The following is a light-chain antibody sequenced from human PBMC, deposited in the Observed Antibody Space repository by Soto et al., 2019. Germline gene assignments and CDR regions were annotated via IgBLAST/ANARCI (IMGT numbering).Light chain of an antibody. CDR1: QSVGSS. V-gene: IGKV3-15*01. CDR2: GAS. J-gene: IGKJ1*01. CDR3: QQYKHWPPWT. Sequence: EVVMTQSPATLSVSPGERATLSCRAIQSVGSSVAWYQHKPGQAPRLLIFGASSRATGIPARFRGSGSGTDFTLTISSLQSEDFAVYYCQQYKHWPPWTFGQGTKVEIK.